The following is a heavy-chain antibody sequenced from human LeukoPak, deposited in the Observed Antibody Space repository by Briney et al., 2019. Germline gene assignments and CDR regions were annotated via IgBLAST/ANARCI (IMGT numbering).Heavy chain of an antibody. Sequence: ALVKASCNALERTFSPYAISWVRQAPRLELEWRGVIIPIFGAANYAQKFQGRVTITADESTSTAYMELSSLRSEDTAVYYCARYYSGWYYFDYWGQGTLVTVSS. CDR1: ERTFSPYA. V-gene: IGHV1-69*01. D-gene: IGHD6-19*01. CDR2: IIPIFGAA. J-gene: IGHJ4*02. CDR3: ARYYSGWYYFDY.